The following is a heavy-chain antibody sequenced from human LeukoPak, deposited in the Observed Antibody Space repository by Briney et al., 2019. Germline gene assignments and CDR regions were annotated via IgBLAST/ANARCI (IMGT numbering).Heavy chain of an antibody. CDR2: IYPGDSDT. CDR3: ARRSSNWYGWFDP. D-gene: IGHD6-13*01. V-gene: IGHV5-51*01. CDR1: GYSFTSYW. J-gene: IGHJ5*02. Sequence: GESLEISCKGSGYSFTSYWIGWVRQVPGKGLEWMGIIYPGDSDTRYSPSFQGQVTISADTSISTAYLQWNSLKASDSAMYYCARRSSNWYGWFDPWGQGTLVTVSS.